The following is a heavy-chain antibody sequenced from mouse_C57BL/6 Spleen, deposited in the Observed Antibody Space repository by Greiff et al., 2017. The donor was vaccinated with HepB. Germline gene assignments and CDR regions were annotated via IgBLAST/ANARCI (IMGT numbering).Heavy chain of an antibody. Sequence: EVQLQQSGPELVKPGASVKISCEASGYTFTDYYMNWVKQSHGKSLEWIGDINPNNGGTSYNQKFKGKATLTVDKSSSTAYMELRSLTSEDSAVYYCARWVYYAMDYWGQGTSVTVSS. CDR2: INPNNGGT. CDR3: ARWVYYAMDY. V-gene: IGHV1-26*01. CDR1: GYTFTDYY. J-gene: IGHJ4*01.